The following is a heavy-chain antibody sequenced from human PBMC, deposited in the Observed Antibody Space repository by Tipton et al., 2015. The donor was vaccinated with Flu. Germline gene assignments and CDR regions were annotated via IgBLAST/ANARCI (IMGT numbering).Heavy chain of an antibody. CDR2: IYYSGST. CDR3: ARHTGRDDFWSGYGYGMDV. V-gene: IGHV4-59*08. Sequence: LRLSCTVSGGSISSYYWSWIRQPPGKGLEWIGYIYYSGSTNYNPSLKSRVTISVDTSKNQFSLKLSSVTAADTAVYYCARHTGRDDFWSGYGYGMDVWGQGTTVTVSS. D-gene: IGHD3-3*01. J-gene: IGHJ6*02. CDR1: GGSISSYY.